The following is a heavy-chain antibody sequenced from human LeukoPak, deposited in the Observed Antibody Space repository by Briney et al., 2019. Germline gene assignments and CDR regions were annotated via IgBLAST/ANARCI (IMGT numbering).Heavy chain of an antibody. V-gene: IGHV4-4*07. J-gene: IGHJ4*02. CDR3: ARGTGYYDLGFDH. Sequence: SETLSLTCTVSGGSTSSYYWSWIRQPAGKGLEWIGRIYTSGSTNYNPSLKSRVIISIDTSKNHFSLKLTSVTAADTAVYYCARGTGYYDLGFDHWGQGTLITVSS. CDR1: GGSTSSYY. CDR2: IYTSGST. D-gene: IGHD3-3*01.